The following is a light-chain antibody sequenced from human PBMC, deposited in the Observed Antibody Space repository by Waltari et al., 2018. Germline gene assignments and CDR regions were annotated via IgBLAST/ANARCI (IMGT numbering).Light chain of an antibody. Sequence: QSALTQPRSVSGSPGQSVTVSCTGTSSDVGNYSYVSWYQHHPGKAPKLMIFDVSKRPSGVPDRFSGSKSGNTASLTISGLQAEDEADYYCCSYAGTFTFCVFGTGTKVTVL. J-gene: IGLJ1*01. V-gene: IGLV2-11*01. CDR2: DVS. CDR3: CSYAGTFTFCV. CDR1: SSDVGNYSY.